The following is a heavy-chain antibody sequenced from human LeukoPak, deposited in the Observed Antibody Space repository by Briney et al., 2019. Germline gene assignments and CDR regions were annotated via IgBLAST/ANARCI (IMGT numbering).Heavy chain of an antibody. V-gene: IGHV4-30-2*01. Sequence: TQTLSLTCAVSGGSISSGGYSWSWIRQPPGKGVEWIGYIYHSGSTYYNPSLKSRVTISVDRSKNQFSLKLSSVTAADTAVYYCATGYDDYYYGMDVWGQGTTVTVSS. CDR1: GGSISSGGYS. D-gene: IGHD5-12*01. J-gene: IGHJ6*02. CDR3: ATGYDDYYYGMDV. CDR2: IYHSGST.